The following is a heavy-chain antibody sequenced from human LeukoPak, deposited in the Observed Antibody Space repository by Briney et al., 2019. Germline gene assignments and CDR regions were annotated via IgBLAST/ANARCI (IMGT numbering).Heavy chain of an antibody. CDR1: GGTFSSYA. CDR3: AREVVVAATPVIDY. D-gene: IGHD2-15*01. CDR2: MNPNSGNT. Sequence: GASVKVSCKASGGTFSSYAISWVRQAPGQGLEWMGWMNPNSGNTGYAQKFQGRVTMTRNTSISTAYMELSSLRSEDTAVYYCAREVVVAATPVIDYWGQGTLVTVSS. V-gene: IGHV1-8*02. J-gene: IGHJ4*02.